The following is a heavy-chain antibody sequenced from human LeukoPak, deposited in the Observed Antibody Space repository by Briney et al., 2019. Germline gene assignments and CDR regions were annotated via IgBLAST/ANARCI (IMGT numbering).Heavy chain of an antibody. CDR1: GFTFGDYA. J-gene: IGHJ4*02. CDR3: TRWLERWLQSEAQYYFDY. Sequence: GGSLRLSCTAPGFTFGDYAMSWVRQAPGKGLEWVGFIRSKAYGGTTECAASVKGRFTISRDDSKSIAYLQMNSLKTEDTAVYYCTRWLERWLQSEAQYYFDYWGQGTLVTVSS. D-gene: IGHD5-24*01. V-gene: IGHV3-49*04. CDR2: IRSKAYGGTT.